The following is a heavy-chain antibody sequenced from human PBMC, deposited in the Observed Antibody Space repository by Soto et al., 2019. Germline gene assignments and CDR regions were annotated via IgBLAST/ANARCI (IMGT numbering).Heavy chain of an antibody. J-gene: IGHJ6*02. CDR3: ARDYTFYPCYRMDV. Sequence: GGSLRLSCAASGFTVSSNYMRWLRQAPEKGLEWVSVIFAGGTTSYADSVKGRFTISRDNSKKTVYLQMNSLRAEDTAVYYCARDYTFYPCYRMDVWGQGTTVTVS. CDR2: IFAGGTT. V-gene: IGHV3-53*01. CDR1: GFTVSSNY.